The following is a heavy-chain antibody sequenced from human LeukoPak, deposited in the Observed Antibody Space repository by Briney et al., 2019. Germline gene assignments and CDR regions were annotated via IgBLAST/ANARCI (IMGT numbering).Heavy chain of an antibody. V-gene: IGHV1-3*01. CDR2: INAGNGNT. CDR3: ARDGGGYSYVQYFDY. Sequence: ASVTVSCKASGYTFTSYAMHWVRQAPGQRLEWMGWINAGNGNTKYSQKFQGRVTITRDTSASTAYMELSSLRSEDTAVYYCARDGGGYSYVQYFDYWGQGTLVTVSS. J-gene: IGHJ4*02. D-gene: IGHD5-18*01. CDR1: GYTFTSYA.